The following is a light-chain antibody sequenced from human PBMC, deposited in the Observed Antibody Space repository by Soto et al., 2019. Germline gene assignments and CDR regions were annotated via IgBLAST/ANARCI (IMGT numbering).Light chain of an antibody. CDR1: QSVVSTY. V-gene: IGKV3-20*01. Sequence: EIVLTQSPGTLSLSPGERATLSCRASQSVVSTYLAWYQQKPGQAPRLLISGASDRSTGIPDRFSGSGSGTDFALTNSRLEPEDFAVYYCQQYYNLPFTFGWGTEV. J-gene: IGKJ4*01. CDR3: QQYYNLPFT. CDR2: GAS.